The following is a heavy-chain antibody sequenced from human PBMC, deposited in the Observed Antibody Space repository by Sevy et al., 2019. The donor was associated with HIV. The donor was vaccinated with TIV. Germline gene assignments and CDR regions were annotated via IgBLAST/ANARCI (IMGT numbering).Heavy chain of an antibody. D-gene: IGHD6-13*01. V-gene: IGHV3-7*01. CDR2: IKQDGSEK. Sequence: GGSLRLSCAASGFTFSSYWMNWVRQAPGKGLEWLANIKQDGSEKYYVDSVKGRFTISRDNAKNSLYLQMNSLRAEDTAVYYCAAGGPLAAAGNPAHYGMDVWGQGTTVTVSS. CDR1: GFTFSSYW. J-gene: IGHJ6*02. CDR3: AAGGPLAAAGNPAHYGMDV.